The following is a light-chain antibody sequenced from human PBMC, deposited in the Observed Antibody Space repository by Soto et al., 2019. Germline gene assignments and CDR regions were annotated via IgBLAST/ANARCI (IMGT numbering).Light chain of an antibody. CDR1: QSISSW. CDR2: DAS. V-gene: IGKV1-5*01. J-gene: IGKJ5*01. Sequence: DIQMTQSPSTLSASVGDRVTITCRASQSISSWLAWYQQKPGKAPKLLIYDASALPRGVPSRFSGSGSGTKFTLTIASLQPDDFATYYCQQANSFPITFGQGTRLENK. CDR3: QQANSFPIT.